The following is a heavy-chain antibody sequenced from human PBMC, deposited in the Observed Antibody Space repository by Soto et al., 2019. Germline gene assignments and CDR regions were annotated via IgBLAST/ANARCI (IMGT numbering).Heavy chain of an antibody. J-gene: IGHJ4*02. V-gene: IGHV3-23*01. CDR1: GFTFSSYA. D-gene: IGHD5-18*01. Sequence: EVQLLESGGGLVQPGGSLRLSWAASGFTFSSYAMSWVRQAPGKGLEWVSAISGSGGSTYYADSVKGRFTISRDNSKNTLYLQMNSLRAEDTAVYYCAKARAGIQLWLPFDYWGQGTLVTVSS. CDR3: AKARAGIQLWLPFDY. CDR2: ISGSGGST.